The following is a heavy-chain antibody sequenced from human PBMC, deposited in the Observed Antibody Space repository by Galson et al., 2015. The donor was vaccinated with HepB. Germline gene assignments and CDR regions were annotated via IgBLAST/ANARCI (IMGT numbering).Heavy chain of an antibody. CDR2: IFPADSDT. CDR3: ARIGYSGYASFDS. J-gene: IGHJ4*02. D-gene: IGHD5-12*01. Sequence: QSGAEVKKPEESLRISFKASGYNFPTSWIGWVRQVPERGLEWMGIIFPADSDTRYNPSFQGRVTISADKSINAVYLQWSSLKASDTAIYYCARIGYSGYASFDSWGQGTPVIVSS. V-gene: IGHV5-51*03. CDR1: GYNFPTSW.